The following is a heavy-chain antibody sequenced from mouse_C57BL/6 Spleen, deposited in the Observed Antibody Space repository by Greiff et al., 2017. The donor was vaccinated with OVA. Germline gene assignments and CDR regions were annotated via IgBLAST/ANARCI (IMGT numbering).Heavy chain of an antibody. V-gene: IGHV1-72*01. CDR3: TSSGFISTVVPYYVDY. D-gene: IGHD1-1*01. J-gene: IGHJ2*01. Sequence: QVQLQQPGAELVKPGAPVKLSCKASGYTFTSYWMHWVKQRPGRGLEWIGRIDPNSGGTKYNEKFKSKATLTVDKPPSTAYMHLSSLTSEDSSVYFCTSSGFISTVVPYYVDYWGQGTTLTVSS. CDR2: IDPNSGGT. CDR1: GYTFTSYW.